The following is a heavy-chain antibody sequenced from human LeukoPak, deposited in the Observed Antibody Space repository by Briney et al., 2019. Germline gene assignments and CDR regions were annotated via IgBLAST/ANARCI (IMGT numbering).Heavy chain of an antibody. CDR1: GGSINGYY. D-gene: IGHD4-17*01. Sequence: SETLSLTCTVSGGSINGYYWSWIRQPPGKGLEWIGYIYYSGSTSYNTSLKSRVTISVDTSKNQFSLKLSSVTAADTAVYCCARDSRDYGERAFDIWGQGTVVTVSS. J-gene: IGHJ3*02. V-gene: IGHV4-59*01. CDR3: ARDSRDYGERAFDI. CDR2: IYYSGST.